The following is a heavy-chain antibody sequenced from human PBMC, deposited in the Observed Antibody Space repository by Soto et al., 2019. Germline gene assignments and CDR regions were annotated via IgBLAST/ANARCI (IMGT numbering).Heavy chain of an antibody. J-gene: IGHJ2*01. V-gene: IGHV1-69*13. CDR1: GCTLSSYA. D-gene: IGHD3-3*01. CDR3: ARPKVTAITSSFDX. Sequence: SVKFSSRSSGCTLSSYASSWVRQAPGQGLEWMGGVIPIFGTANYAHKFQGRVTITADESTSTAYMELSSLRSEETAVYYCARPKVTAITSSFDX. CDR2: VIPIFGTA.